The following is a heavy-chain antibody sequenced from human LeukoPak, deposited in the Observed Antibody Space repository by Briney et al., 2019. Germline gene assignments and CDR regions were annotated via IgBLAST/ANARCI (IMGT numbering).Heavy chain of an antibody. CDR1: GFTFSSYE. V-gene: IGHV3-49*04. Sequence: AGGSLRLSCAASGFTFSSYEMNWVRQAPGKGLEWVGFISGKDYGGTTEYAASVKGRFTISGDDSKSIAYLQMNSLKTEDTAVYYCTRGNWNPGYWGQGTLVTVSS. CDR2: ISGKDYGGTT. CDR3: TRGNWNPGY. J-gene: IGHJ4*02. D-gene: IGHD1-20*01.